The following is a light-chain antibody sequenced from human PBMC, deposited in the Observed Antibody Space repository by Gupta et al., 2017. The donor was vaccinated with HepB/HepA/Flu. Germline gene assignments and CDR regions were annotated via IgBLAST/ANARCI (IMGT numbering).Light chain of an antibody. CDR2: GIS. Sequence: AIRMTQSPSSFSASPGDTVTITCRASQDVRNFLAWYQQKAGKAPKLLIYGISTLKTGVPSRFSGSGSGTDFTLTISRLQSEDFAIYYCLQYNDYPLTFGGGTTVEIK. V-gene: IGKV1-8*01. CDR3: LQYNDYPLT. CDR1: QDVRNF. J-gene: IGKJ4*01.